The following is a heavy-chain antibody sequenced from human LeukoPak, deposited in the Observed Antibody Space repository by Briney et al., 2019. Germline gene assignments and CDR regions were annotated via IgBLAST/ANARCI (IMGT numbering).Heavy chain of an antibody. V-gene: IGHV3-23*01. D-gene: IGHD5-18*01. J-gene: IGHJ6*03. CDR1: GFTFSIYA. CDR3: ARDFLQLWSNYYYYYMDV. CDR2: ISDSGGST. Sequence: GGSLRLSCAASGFTFSIYAMSWVRQAPGKGLEWVSAISDSGGSTYYADSVKGRFTISRDNSRNTLSLQMNSLRAEDTAVYYCARDFLQLWSNYYYYYMDVWGKGTTVTVSS.